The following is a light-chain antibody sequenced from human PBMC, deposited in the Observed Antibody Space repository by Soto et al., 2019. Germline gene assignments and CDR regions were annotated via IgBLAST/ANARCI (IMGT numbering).Light chain of an antibody. J-gene: IGLJ1*01. CDR1: SSDIGGYDY. V-gene: IGLV2-14*01. Sequence: QSALTQPASVSGSPGQSITISCTGTSSDIGGYDYVSWYQHHPGKAPKFIIYGVTNRPSGVSHRFSGSKAANTASLTISRLQAEDEADYYCTSYTSSSTHVFGTGTKLTVL. CDR3: TSYTSSSTHV. CDR2: GVT.